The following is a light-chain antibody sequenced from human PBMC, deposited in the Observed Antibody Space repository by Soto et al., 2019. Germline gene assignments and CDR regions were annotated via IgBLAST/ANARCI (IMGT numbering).Light chain of an antibody. Sequence: EIVMTQSPVTLSVSPGDIVTISCRASQSVSSNLAWYQQKPGQAPSIIIYGAFTRATGIPARFIGTWSGTEFTLTISSLQSEDVALYYCQQYNDWPLTLGQGTKVDI. CDR1: QSVSSN. J-gene: IGKJ1*01. CDR2: GAF. CDR3: QQYNDWPLT. V-gene: IGKV3-15*01.